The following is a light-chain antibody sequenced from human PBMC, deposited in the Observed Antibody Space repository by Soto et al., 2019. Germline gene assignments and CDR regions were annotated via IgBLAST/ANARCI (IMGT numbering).Light chain of an antibody. CDR1: QGISSY. V-gene: IGKV1-39*01. CDR3: QQSYSTPYT. Sequence: DLQMTQSPSSLSASVGDSITITCRASQGISSYLNWYQQKPGKAPKLLIYAASKLQSGVPSRFSGSGSGTDFTLTISSMQPEDFASYYCQQSYSTPYTFGQGTKLEIK. CDR2: AAS. J-gene: IGKJ2*01.